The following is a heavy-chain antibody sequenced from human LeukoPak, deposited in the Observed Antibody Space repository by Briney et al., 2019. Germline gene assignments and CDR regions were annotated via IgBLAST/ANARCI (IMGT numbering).Heavy chain of an antibody. CDR1: GFTVSSNY. CDR2: IYSGGST. D-gene: IGHD4-4*01. J-gene: IGHJ4*02. V-gene: IGHV3-66*01. Sequence: GGSLRLSCAASGFTVSSNYMSWVRQAPGKGLEWVSVIYSGGSTYYADSVKGRFTISRDNSKNTLYLQMNSLRAEDTAVYYCARDGAGTRETTVGVDYWGQGTLATVSS. CDR3: ARDGAGTRETTVGVDY.